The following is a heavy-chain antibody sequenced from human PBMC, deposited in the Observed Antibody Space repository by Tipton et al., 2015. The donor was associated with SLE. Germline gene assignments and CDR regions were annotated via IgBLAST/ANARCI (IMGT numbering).Heavy chain of an antibody. CDR2: IYHSGST. Sequence: SLRLSCAVSGGSISSSNWWSWVRQPPGKGLEWIGSIYHSGSTYHNPSLKSRVTISVDTSKNQFSLKLSSVTAADTAVYYCARVAGTSLIVVVPDGGYYFDYWGQGTLVTVSS. CDR3: ARVAGTSLIVVVPDGGYYFDY. V-gene: IGHV4-4*02. J-gene: IGHJ4*02. D-gene: IGHD2-2*01. CDR1: GGSISSSNW.